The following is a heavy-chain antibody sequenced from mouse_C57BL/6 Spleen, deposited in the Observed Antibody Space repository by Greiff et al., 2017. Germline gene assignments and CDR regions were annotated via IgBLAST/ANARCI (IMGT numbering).Heavy chain of an antibody. CDR2: INYDGSST. CDR1: GFTFSDYY. J-gene: IGHJ1*03. V-gene: IGHV5-16*01. Sequence: DVKLVESEGGLVQPGSSMKLSCTASGFTFSDYYMAWVRQVPEKGLEWVANINYDGSSTYYLDSLKSRFIISRDNAKNILYLQMSSLKSEDTATYYCARDDSSGHWYFDVWGTGTTVTVSS. D-gene: IGHD3-2*02. CDR3: ARDDSSGHWYFDV.